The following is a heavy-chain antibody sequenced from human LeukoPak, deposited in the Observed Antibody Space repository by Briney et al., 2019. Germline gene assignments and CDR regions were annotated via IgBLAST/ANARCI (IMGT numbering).Heavy chain of an antibody. V-gene: IGHV1-2*02. CDR1: GYTFTGYY. D-gene: IGHD6-13*01. CDR2: INPNSGGT. CDR3: ARDEIAAADPPFDY. J-gene: IGHJ4*02. Sequence: ASVKVSCKASGYTFTGYYMHWVRQAPGQGLEWMGWINPNSGGTNYAQKFQGRVTMTRDTSISTAYMELSRLRSDDTAVYYCARDEIAAADPPFDYWGQGTLVTVSS.